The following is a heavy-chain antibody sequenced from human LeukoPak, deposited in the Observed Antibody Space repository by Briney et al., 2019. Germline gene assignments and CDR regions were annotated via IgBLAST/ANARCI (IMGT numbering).Heavy chain of an antibody. CDR2: IFSSGTT. J-gene: IGHJ4*02. CDR1: GDSMTSYY. Sequence: SGTLSLTCTVSGDSMTSYYWSWIRQPAGKGLEWVGRIFSSGTTNYNPSLKSRITMSVDTSKNQFSLKLSSVTAADTATYYCARGATPYEAPKSWGQGTLVTVSS. D-gene: IGHD3-3*01. CDR3: ARGATPYEAPKS. V-gene: IGHV4-4*07.